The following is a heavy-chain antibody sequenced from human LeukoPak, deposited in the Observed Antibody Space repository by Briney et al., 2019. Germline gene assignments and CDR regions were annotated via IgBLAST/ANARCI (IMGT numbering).Heavy chain of an antibody. J-gene: IGHJ4*02. V-gene: IGHV3-7*01. CDR2: IKEDGSEK. CDR1: GFTFSTYW. CDR3: ASGFLDDFWSGHF. Sequence: GGSLRLSCAASGFTFSTYWMSWVRQAPGKGLEWVANIKEDGSEKYYVDSVKGRFTISRDNAKNSLYLQTNSLRAEDTAVYYCASGFLDDFWSGHFWGQGTLVTVSS. D-gene: IGHD3-3*01.